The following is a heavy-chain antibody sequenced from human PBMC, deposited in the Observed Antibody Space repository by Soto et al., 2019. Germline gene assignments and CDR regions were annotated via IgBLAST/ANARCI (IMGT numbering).Heavy chain of an antibody. CDR2: IIPILGIA. Sequence: SVKVSCKASGGTFSSYTISWVRQAPGQGLEWMGRIIPILGIANYAQKFQGRVTITADKSTSTAYMELSSLRSEDTAVYYCARLRETGAATIPYYYYMDVWGKGTTVTVSS. D-gene: IGHD5-12*01. CDR3: ARLRETGAATIPYYYYMDV. CDR1: GGTFSSYT. J-gene: IGHJ6*03. V-gene: IGHV1-69*02.